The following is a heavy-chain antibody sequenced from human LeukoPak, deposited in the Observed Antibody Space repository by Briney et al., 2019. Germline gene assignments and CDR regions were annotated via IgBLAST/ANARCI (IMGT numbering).Heavy chain of an antibody. V-gene: IGHV3-23*01. D-gene: IGHD5-12*01. CDR3: ARGPSGYHNT. J-gene: IGHJ4*02. Sequence: PGGSLRLSCAASGFTFSSYGMSWVRQAPGKGLEWVPAISGSGGSTYYADSVKGRFTISRDNSKNTLYLQMNSLRAEDTAVYYCARGPSGYHNTGGQGTLVTVSS. CDR1: GFTFSSYG. CDR2: ISGSGGST.